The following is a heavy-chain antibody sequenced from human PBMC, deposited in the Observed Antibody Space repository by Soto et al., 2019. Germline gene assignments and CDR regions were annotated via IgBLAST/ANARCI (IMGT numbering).Heavy chain of an antibody. V-gene: IGHV4-39*01. CDR1: AGSINSTNYY. Sequence: SETLSLTCSVSAGSINSTNYYWGWIRQPPGKGLDWIGIIYSNGVTSYNPSLNSRLTMPVDTSRSQVSLKLSSVTAADTALYYCAYGVYAQWHYPYWGQGTPVTVSS. CDR2: IYSNGVT. CDR3: AYGVYAQWHYPY. J-gene: IGHJ4*02. D-gene: IGHD2-8*01.